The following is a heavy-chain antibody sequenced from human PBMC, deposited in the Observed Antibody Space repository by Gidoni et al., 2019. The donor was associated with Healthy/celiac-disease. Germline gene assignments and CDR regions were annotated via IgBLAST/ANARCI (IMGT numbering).Heavy chain of an antibody. J-gene: IGHJ3*02. V-gene: IGHV3-23*04. CDR2: ISGSGGST. CDR1: GFTFSSYA. D-gene: IGHD3-9*01. Sequence: EVQLVESGGGLVQPGGSLRRSCAASGFTFSSYAMSWVRQAPGKGLEWVSAISGSGGSTYYADSVKGRFTISRDNSKNTLYLQMNSLRAEDTAVYYCAKGAMTGNRVPSGAFDIWGQGTMVTVSS. CDR3: AKGAMTGNRVPSGAFDI.